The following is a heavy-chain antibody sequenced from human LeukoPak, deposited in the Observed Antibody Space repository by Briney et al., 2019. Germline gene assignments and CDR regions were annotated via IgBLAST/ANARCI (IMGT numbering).Heavy chain of an antibody. CDR1: GYTFTGYY. J-gene: IGHJ4*02. V-gene: IGHV1-2*02. D-gene: IGHD5-18*01. CDR3: ATDRGYSYGLSGSGDY. CDR2: INPNSGGT. Sequence: ASVKVSCKASGYTFTGYYMHWVRQAPGQGLEWMGWINPNSGGTNYAQRFQGRVTMTRDTSISTAHMELSRLRSDDTAVYYCATDRGYSYGLSGSGDYWGQGTLVTVSS.